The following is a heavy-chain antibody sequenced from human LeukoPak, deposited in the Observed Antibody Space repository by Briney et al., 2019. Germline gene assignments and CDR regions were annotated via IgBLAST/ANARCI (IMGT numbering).Heavy chain of an antibody. J-gene: IGHJ4*02. D-gene: IGHD6-13*01. CDR3: ARVAGSSWFFDY. V-gene: IGHV4-59*01. CDR2: MQYSGST. Sequence: SGTLSLTCTVSGGSISRYYWGWIRQTPGKGLEWIGYMQYSGSTNYNPSLKSRVTISVDTSNNQFSLNLSSVTAADTAVYYCARVAGSSWFFDYWGQGTLVTVSS. CDR1: GGSISRYY.